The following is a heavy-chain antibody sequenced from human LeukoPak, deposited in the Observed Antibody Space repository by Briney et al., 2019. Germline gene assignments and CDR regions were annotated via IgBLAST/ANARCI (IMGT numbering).Heavy chain of an antibody. J-gene: IGHJ5*02. CDR2: ISSSSSYI. CDR1: GFTFSSYS. Sequence: GGSLRLSCAASGFTFSSYSMNWVRQAPGEGLEWVSSISSSSSYIYYADSVKGRFTISRDNAKNSLYLQMNSLRAEDTAVYYCAREFLGGSCFPWGQGTLVTVSS. D-gene: IGHD2-15*01. CDR3: AREFLGGSCFP. V-gene: IGHV3-21*01.